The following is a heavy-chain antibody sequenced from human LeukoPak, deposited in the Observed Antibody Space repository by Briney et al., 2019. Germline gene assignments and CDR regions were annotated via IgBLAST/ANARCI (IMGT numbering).Heavy chain of an antibody. V-gene: IGHV4-38-2*02. CDR2: IFHSGST. CDR1: GYSISSGYY. Sequence: PSETLSLTCTVSGYSISSGYYWGWIRQPPGKGLEWIGSIFHSGSTYYNPSLKSRVTISLDTSKNQFSLKLSSVTAADTAVYYCARVRRTYYYYMDVWGKGTTATVSS. J-gene: IGHJ6*03. CDR3: ARVRRTYYYYMDV.